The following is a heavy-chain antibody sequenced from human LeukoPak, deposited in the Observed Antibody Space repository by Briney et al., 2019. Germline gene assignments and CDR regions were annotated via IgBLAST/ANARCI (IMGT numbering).Heavy chain of an antibody. V-gene: IGHV3-30*18. CDR3: VKRRVRDIVVVVAADFDF. Sequence: GGSLRLSCTASGFTFSDFAMHWVRQAPGRGLEWVAVISYAGRDIYYADSVKGRFTISGDNSNDTLYLQMSSLRPDDTAIYYCVKRRVRDIVVVVAADFDFWGQGTLVTVSS. D-gene: IGHD2-15*01. CDR1: GFTFSDFA. J-gene: IGHJ4*02. CDR2: ISYAGRDI.